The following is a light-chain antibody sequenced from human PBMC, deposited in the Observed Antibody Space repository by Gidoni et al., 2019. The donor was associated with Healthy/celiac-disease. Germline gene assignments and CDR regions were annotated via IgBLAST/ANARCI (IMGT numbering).Light chain of an antibody. Sequence: QSALTQPASVSGSPGQSITISCTGTSSDVGGYNYVSWYQQPPGKAPKLMIYDVSNRPSGVSNRFSGSKSDNTASLTISGLHAEDEADYYCSSYTSSSTPYVFGTGTTVTVL. CDR3: SSYTSSSTPYV. CDR1: SSDVGGYNY. V-gene: IGLV2-14*01. J-gene: IGLJ1*01. CDR2: DVS.